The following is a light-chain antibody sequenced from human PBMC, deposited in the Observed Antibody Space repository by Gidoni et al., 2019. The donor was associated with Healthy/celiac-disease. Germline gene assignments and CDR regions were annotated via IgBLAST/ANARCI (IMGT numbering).Light chain of an antibody. V-gene: IGLV3-19*01. CDR2: GKN. J-gene: IGLJ2*01. CDR1: SLRSYY. CDR3: NSRDSSGNHHVV. Sequence: SSELTQDPAVSAALGQTVRITCKGDSLRSYYASWYQQKPGQAPVLVIYGKNNRPSGIPDRFSGSSSGNTASLTITGAQAEDEADYYCNSRDSSGNHHVVFGGGTKLTVL.